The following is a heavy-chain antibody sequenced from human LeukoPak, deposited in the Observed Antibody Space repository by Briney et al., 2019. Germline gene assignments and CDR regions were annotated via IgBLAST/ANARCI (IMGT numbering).Heavy chain of an antibody. CDR2: IYYSGST. D-gene: IGHD3-22*01. Sequence: SETLSHTCTVSGDSISSYYWSWIRQPPGKGLEWIGYIYYSGSTNYNPSLKSRVSISVDTSKNQFSLKLNSVTAADTAVYYCARGFDSSGYYFDYWGQGTLVTVSS. CDR3: ARGFDSSGYYFDY. J-gene: IGHJ4*02. V-gene: IGHV4-59*01. CDR1: GDSISSYY.